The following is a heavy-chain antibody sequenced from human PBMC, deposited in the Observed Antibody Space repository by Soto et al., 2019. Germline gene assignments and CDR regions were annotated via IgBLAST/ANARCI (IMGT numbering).Heavy chain of an antibody. V-gene: IGHV3-23*01. J-gene: IGHJ6*02. CDR3: AKLPVLLWFGELSPRVSGMDV. Sequence: HPGGSLRLSCVVSGFTFSSYAMSWVRQAPGKGLEWVSAISGSGGSTYYADSVKGRFTISRDNSKNTLYLQMNSLRAEDTAVYYCAKLPVLLWFGELSPRVSGMDVWGQGTTVTVSS. D-gene: IGHD3-10*01. CDR1: GFTFSSYA. CDR2: ISGSGGST.